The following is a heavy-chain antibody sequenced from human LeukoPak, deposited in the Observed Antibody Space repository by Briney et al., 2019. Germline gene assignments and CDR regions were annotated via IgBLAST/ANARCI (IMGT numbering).Heavy chain of an antibody. D-gene: IGHD3-10*01. Sequence: SETLSLTCTVSGVSISSNGYYWAWIRQPPGEGLEWIGYIYYSGSTNYNPSLKSRVTISVDTSKNQFSLKLSSVTAADTAVYYCARASTEYNWFDPWGQGTLVTVSS. CDR2: IYYSGST. V-gene: IGHV4-61*08. J-gene: IGHJ5*02. CDR1: GVSISSNGYY. CDR3: ARASTEYNWFDP.